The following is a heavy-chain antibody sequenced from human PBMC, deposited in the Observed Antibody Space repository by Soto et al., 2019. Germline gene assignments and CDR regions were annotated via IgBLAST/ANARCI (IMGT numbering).Heavy chain of an antibody. CDR2: LYSSDGT. CDR3: ATWLLREHAFDI. D-gene: IGHD2-15*01. V-gene: IGHV3-53*01. Sequence: DVQLEESGGGLIQPGGSLRISCAASGFSFSGKNYLTWVRQAPGKGLEWVSALYSSDGTYYAESVKGRFTVSRDNSKNTFYLQLHCLRPEDTALYFCATWLLREHAFDIWGLGTMVTVSS. J-gene: IGHJ3*02. CDR1: GFSFSGKNY.